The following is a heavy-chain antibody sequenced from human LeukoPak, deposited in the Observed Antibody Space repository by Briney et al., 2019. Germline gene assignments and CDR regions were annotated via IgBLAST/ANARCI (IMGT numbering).Heavy chain of an antibody. CDR1: GGSISSGGYH. J-gene: IGHJ6*03. Sequence: SETLSLTCTVSGGSISSGGYHWSWIRQHPGKGLEWIGYIYYSGSTYYNPSLKSRVTISVDTSKNQFSLKLSSVTAADTAVYYCARSGPYGDNYYYYYYMDVWGKGTTVTVSS. CDR3: ARSGPYGDNYYYYYYMDV. V-gene: IGHV4-31*03. CDR2: IYYSGST. D-gene: IGHD4-17*01.